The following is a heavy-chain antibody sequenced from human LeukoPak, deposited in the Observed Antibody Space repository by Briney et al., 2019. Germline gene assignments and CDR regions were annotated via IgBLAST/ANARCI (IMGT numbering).Heavy chain of an antibody. CDR1: GFSLITSGMC. J-gene: IGHJ4*02. D-gene: IGHD4-17*01. CDR3: ARISAYGDYHFDY. CDR2: IDWDDDK. V-gene: IGHV2-70*01. Sequence: ESGPALVKPTQILTLTCTFSGFSLITSGMCVSWIRQPPGKALEWLALIDWDDDKYYSTSLKTRLTISKDTFKNQVVLTMTNMDPVDTATYYCARISAYGDYHFDYWGQGTLVTVSS.